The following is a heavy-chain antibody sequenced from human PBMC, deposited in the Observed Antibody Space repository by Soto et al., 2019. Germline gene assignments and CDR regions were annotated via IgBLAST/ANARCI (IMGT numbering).Heavy chain of an antibody. CDR3: AKDLGRYCSSTNCFLGYGMDV. V-gene: IGHV3-30*18. D-gene: IGHD2-2*01. Sequence: GGSLRLSCVASGFTFSSYGMHWVRQAPGKGLEWVAVISHDGSNTYYADSVKGRFTISRDNSKNTLYLQMNSLRAEDTAVYYCAKDLGRYCSSTNCFLGYGMDVWGQGTTVTVSS. J-gene: IGHJ6*02. CDR2: ISHDGSNT. CDR1: GFTFSSYG.